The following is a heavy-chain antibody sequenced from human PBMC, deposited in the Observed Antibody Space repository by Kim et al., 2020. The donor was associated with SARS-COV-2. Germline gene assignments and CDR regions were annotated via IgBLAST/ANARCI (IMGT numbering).Heavy chain of an antibody. D-gene: IGHD3-3*01. J-gene: IGHJ4*02. CDR3: AKDPHYDFWSGYYFDY. V-gene: IGHV3-23*01. Sequence: VKGRFTVSRENSKNTLYLQMNGLRAEDTAVYYCAKDPHYDFWSGYYFDYWGQGTLVTVSS.